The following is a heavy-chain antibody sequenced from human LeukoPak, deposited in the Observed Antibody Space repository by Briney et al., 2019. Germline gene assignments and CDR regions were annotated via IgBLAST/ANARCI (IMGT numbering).Heavy chain of an antibody. CDR2: INTNTGNP. V-gene: IGHV7-4-1*02. D-gene: IGHD3-9*01. CDR3: ARSYYDILTGYRDGFFLPEHRPFDY. J-gene: IGHJ4*02. Sequence: ASVKVSCKASGYTFTSYAMNWARQAPGQGLEWMGWINTNTGNPTYAQGFTGRFVFSLDTSVSTAYLQISSLKAEDTAVYYCARSYYDILTGYRDGFFLPEHRPFDYWGQGTLVTVSS. CDR1: GYTFTSYA.